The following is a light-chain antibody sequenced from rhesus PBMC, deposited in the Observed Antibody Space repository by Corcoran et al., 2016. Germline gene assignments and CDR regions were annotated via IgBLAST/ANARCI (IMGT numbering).Light chain of an antibody. CDR2: KAS. CDR1: QGISSY. Sequence: DIQMTQSPSSLSASVGDTVTITCRASQGISSYLAWYQQNPGKAPKLLIYKASTLQSGVPSRFSGSGSGTDFTLTISSLQPEDVATYYCQQHNSYPLTFGGGTKVEIK. J-gene: IGKJ4*01. CDR3: QQHNSYPLT. V-gene: IGKV1-25*01.